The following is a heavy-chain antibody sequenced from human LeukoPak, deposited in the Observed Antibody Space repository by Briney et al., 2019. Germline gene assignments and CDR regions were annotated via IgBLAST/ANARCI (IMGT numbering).Heavy chain of an antibody. CDR1: GYSISSGYY. Sequence: PSETLSLTCTVSGYSISSGYYWGWIRQPPGKGLEWIGSIYHSESTYYNPSLKSRVTISVDTSKNQFSLKLSSVTAADTAVYYCARADSEEGYGQNRGPPDYWGQGTLVTVSS. D-gene: IGHD5-24*01. V-gene: IGHV4-38-2*02. CDR3: ARADSEEGYGQNRGPPDY. CDR2: IYHSEST. J-gene: IGHJ4*02.